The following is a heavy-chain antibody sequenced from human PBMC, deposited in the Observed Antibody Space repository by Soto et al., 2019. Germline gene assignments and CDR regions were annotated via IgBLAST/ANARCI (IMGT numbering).Heavy chain of an antibody. CDR1: GGSFKSGSYS. CDR3: ARDFAYFDS. Sequence: QVQLQDSVPGLVKPSETLSLTCTVSGGSFKSGSYSWSWIRQPPGKGLEWIGYVYHTGRTSYNPSLKSRVSISMDTSKNQFSLNLDSVTAADTAVYFCARDFAYFDSWGQGTLVTVSS. D-gene: IGHD3-3*01. V-gene: IGHV4-61*01. CDR2: VYHTGRT. J-gene: IGHJ4*02.